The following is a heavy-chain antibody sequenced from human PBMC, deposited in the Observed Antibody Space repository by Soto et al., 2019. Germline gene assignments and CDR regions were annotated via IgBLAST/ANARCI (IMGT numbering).Heavy chain of an antibody. D-gene: IGHD3-10*01. J-gene: IGHJ3*02. V-gene: IGHV3-23*01. CDR3: ARAPYGSVIQGDAFDI. CDR1: GGSISSSSYY. CDR2: ISGSGGST. Sequence: ETLSLTCTVSGGSISSSSYYWGWVRQSPGKGLEWVSAISGSGGSTYYADSVKGRFTISRDNSNNTLYLQMNSLRAEDTAVYYCARAPYGSVIQGDAFDIWGQGTMVTVSS.